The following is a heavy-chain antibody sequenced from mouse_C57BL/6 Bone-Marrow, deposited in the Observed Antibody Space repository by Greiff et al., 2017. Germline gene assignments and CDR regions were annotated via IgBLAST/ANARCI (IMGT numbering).Heavy chain of an antibody. D-gene: IGHD2-2*01. J-gene: IGHJ3*01. Sequence: QVQLQQSGAELARPGASVKLSCKASGYTFTSYGISWVKQRTGQGLEWIGEIYPRSGNTYYNEKFKGKATLTADKSSSTAYMELRSLTSEDSAVYFCARGFYGYEWFAYWGQGTLVTVSA. CDR2: IYPRSGNT. CDR3: ARGFYGYEWFAY. CDR1: GYTFTSYG. V-gene: IGHV1-81*01.